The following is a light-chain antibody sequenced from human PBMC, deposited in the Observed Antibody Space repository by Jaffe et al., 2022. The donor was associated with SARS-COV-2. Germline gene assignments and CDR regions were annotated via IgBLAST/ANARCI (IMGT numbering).Light chain of an antibody. Sequence: DIQLTQSPSFLSASVGDRVTITCRASQGIRSYLAWYQQKPGKVPKLLIYAASTLQSGVPSRFSGSGSGTEFTLTISSLQPEDFATYYCQQLYDYPPWTFGQGTKLEIK. CDR1: QGIRSY. V-gene: IGKV1-9*01. CDR2: AAS. J-gene: IGKJ2*02. CDR3: QQLYDYPPWT.